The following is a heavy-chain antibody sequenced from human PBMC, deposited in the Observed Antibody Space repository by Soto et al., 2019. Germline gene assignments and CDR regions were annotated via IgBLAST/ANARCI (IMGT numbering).Heavy chain of an antibody. Sequence: GESLKISCAASGFTFSSYGMHWVRQAPGKGLEWVAVISYDGSNKYYADSVKGRFTISRDNSKNTLYLQMNSLRAEDTAVYYCAKDCDFWSGFDYWGQGTLVTVSS. CDR2: ISYDGSNK. V-gene: IGHV3-30*18. CDR3: AKDCDFWSGFDY. J-gene: IGHJ4*02. CDR1: GFTFSSYG. D-gene: IGHD3-3*01.